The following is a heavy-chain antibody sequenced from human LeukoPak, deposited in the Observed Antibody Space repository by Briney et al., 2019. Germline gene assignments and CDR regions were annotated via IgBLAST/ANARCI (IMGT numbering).Heavy chain of an antibody. Sequence: ASVKVSCKASGYTFTSYYMHWVRQAPGQGLEWMGIINPSGGSTSYAQKFQGRVTMTRDTSTSTVYMELSSLRSEDTAVYYCASEGYCSGGSCYRGVYFDYWGQGTLVTVSS. D-gene: IGHD2-15*01. V-gene: IGHV1-46*01. CDR1: GYTFTSYY. CDR2: INPSGGST. J-gene: IGHJ4*02. CDR3: ASEGYCSGGSCYRGVYFDY.